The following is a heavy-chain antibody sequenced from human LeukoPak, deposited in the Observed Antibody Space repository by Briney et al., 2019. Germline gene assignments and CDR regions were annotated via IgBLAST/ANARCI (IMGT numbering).Heavy chain of an antibody. CDR1: GYTFTGYY. D-gene: IGHD3-9*01. V-gene: IGHV1-2*02. CDR2: INPNSGGT. CDR3: ARDRALLRYFDWSMGY. Sequence: ASVKVSCKASGYTFTGYYMHWVRQAPGQGPEWMGWINPNSGGTNYAQKFQGRVTMTRDTSISTAYMELSRLRSDDTAVYYCARDRALLRYFDWSMGYWGQGTLVTVSS. J-gene: IGHJ4*02.